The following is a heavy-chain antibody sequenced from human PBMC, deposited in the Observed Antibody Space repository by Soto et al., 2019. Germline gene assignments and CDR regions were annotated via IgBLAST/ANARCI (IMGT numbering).Heavy chain of an antibody. J-gene: IGHJ5*02. CDR1: GYTFTSYG. CDR2: ISAYNGNT. V-gene: IGHV1-18*01. Sequence: ASVKVSCKASGYTFTSYGISWVRQAPGQGLEWMGWISAYNGNTNYAQKLQGRVTMTTDTSTSTAYMELRSLRSDDTAVYYCARDSANYYDSSGGWFDPWGQGTLVTVSS. CDR3: ARDSANYYDSSGGWFDP. D-gene: IGHD3-22*01.